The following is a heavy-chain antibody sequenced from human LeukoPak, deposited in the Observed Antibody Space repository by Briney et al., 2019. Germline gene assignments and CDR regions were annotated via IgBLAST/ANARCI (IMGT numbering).Heavy chain of an antibody. CDR2: INHSGST. J-gene: IGHJ4*02. Sequence: SETLSLTCTVSGGSISSSRYYWGWIRQPPGKGLEWIWEINHSGSTNYNPSLKSRVTISVDTSKNQFSPKLSSVTAADPAVYYCARHVYMRYQLLCWFDYWGQGTLGPVSS. CDR3: ARHVYMRYQLLCWFDY. D-gene: IGHD2-2*01. V-gene: IGHV4-39*01. CDR1: GGSISSSRYY.